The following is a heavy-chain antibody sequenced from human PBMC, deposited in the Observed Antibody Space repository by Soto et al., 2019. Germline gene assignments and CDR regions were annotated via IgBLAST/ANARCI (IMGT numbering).Heavy chain of an antibody. Sequence: EVQLLESGGHLVQPGGSLRLSCAASGFTFSNFAMSWVRQAPGKGLEWVSGISASGGSTNYADSVRGRFTISRDNSENTLFLDMNSLRGEHTAVYYCAKALVVVAPASKFDDWSQGTLVTVSS. D-gene: IGHD2-15*01. CDR1: GFTFSNFA. J-gene: IGHJ4*02. CDR2: ISASGGST. CDR3: AKALVVVAPASKFDD. V-gene: IGHV3-23*01.